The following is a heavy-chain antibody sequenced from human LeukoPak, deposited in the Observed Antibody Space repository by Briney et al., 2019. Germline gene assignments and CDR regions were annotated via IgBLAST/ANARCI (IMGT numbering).Heavy chain of an antibody. Sequence: SVKVSCKASGGTFSSYAISWVRQAPGQGLEWMGRIIPILGIANYAQKFQGRVTITADKSTSTAYMELSSLRSEDTAVYYCARDVSSSWYPTSMDVWGQGTTVTVSS. V-gene: IGHV1-69*04. CDR1: GGTFSSYA. J-gene: IGHJ6*02. CDR3: ARDVSSSWYPTSMDV. CDR2: IIPILGIA. D-gene: IGHD6-13*01.